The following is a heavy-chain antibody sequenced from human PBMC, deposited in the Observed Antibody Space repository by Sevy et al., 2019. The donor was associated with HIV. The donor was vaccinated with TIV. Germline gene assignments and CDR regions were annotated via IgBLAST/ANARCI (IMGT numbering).Heavy chain of an antibody. CDR3: ARLAFPYDFWGGYSENYYYGMDF. D-gene: IGHD3-3*01. J-gene: IGHJ6*02. CDR1: GYSISSGYY. Sequence: SETLSLTCAVSGYSISSGYYWGWIRQPPGKGLEWIGSIYHSGSTYYNPSLKSRVTISVDTSKNQFSVKLSSVTAADTAVYYCARLAFPYDFWGGYSENYYYGMDFWGQGTTVTVSS. V-gene: IGHV4-38-2*01. CDR2: IYHSGST.